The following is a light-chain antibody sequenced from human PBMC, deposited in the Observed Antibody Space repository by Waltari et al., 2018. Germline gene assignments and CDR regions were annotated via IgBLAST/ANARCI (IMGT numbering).Light chain of an antibody. CDR2: AAS. J-gene: IGKJ4*01. CDR1: QSVSNY. CDR3: QQTYTTPLT. Sequence: DIQMTQSPPSLSASVGDRVTITCRASQSVSNYLSSYQQKPGKAPKLLIYAASSLESGVPSRFTGSGSGTDFTLTISSLQSEDFATYYCQQTYTTPLTFGGGTTVEIK. V-gene: IGKV1-39*01.